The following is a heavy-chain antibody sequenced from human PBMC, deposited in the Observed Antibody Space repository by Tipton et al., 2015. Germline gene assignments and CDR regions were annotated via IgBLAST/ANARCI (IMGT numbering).Heavy chain of an antibody. J-gene: IGHJ4*02. Sequence: PGLVKPSETLSLTCGVSGYFISSGHFWGWIRQPPGKGLEWIGSISHSGNTYYNPSLKSRVTMSRDTSKNQFSLKLTSVTAADTAVYYCACQDYDSLTRDYQTVDYWGQGTLVTVSS. CDR3: ACQDYDSLTRDYQTVDY. CDR1: GYFISSGHF. V-gene: IGHV4-38-2*01. CDR2: ISHSGNT. D-gene: IGHD3-9*01.